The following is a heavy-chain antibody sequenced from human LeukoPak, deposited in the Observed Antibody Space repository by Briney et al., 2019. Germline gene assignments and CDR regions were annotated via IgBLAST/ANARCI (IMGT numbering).Heavy chain of an antibody. V-gene: IGHV3-74*03. Sequence: GGSLRLSCAASGFTLSNYWMHWVRQAPGKGLVWVSRIKNDGSTTTYADFVKGRFTISRDNAKNTLYLQINSLRVEDTAVYYCARSDWLDSWGQGTLVTVSS. J-gene: IGHJ5*01. CDR3: ARSDWLDS. CDR1: GFTLSNYW. CDR2: IKNDGSTT.